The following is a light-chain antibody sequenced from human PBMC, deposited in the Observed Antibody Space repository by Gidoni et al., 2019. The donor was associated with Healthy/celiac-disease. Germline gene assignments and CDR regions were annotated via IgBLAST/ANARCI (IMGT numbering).Light chain of an antibody. V-gene: IGKV3-11*01. CDR1: QSVSSY. Sequence: EIELTQSTATLSLSPGERATLSCRASQSVSSYLAWYQQKPGQAPRLLIYDASNRATGIPARFSGSGSGTDFTLTISSLEPEDFAVYYCQQRSNWPPAFXGXTKVEIK. CDR3: QQRSNWPPA. CDR2: DAS. J-gene: IGKJ4*01.